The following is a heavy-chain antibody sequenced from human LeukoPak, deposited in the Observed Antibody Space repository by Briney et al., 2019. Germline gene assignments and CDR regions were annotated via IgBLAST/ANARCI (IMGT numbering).Heavy chain of an antibody. CDR1: GFTFSSYA. J-gene: IGHJ4*02. CDR2: ISGSGGST. D-gene: IGHD4-17*01. V-gene: IGHV3-23*01. Sequence: GGSLRLSCAASGFTFSSYAVSWVRQAPGKGLEWVSAISGSGGSTYYADSVKGRFTISRDNSKNTLYLQMNSLRAEDTAVYYCAKDRARATVTTFDYWGQGTLVTVSS. CDR3: AKDRARATVTTFDY.